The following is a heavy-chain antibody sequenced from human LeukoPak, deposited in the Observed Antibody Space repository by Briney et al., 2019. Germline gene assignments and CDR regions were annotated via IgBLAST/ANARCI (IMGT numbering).Heavy chain of an antibody. Sequence: GGSLRLSCAASGFTFDDYVMHWVRQAPGKGLEWVSGITWNSDTIAYADSVKGRFTISRDNAKNSLYLQMNSLRAEDTAVYYCARGIGSSSWPLALWGQGTLVIVSS. CDR1: GFTFDDYV. CDR2: ITWNSDTI. V-gene: IGHV3-9*01. CDR3: ARGIGSSSWPLAL. D-gene: IGHD6-13*01. J-gene: IGHJ4*02.